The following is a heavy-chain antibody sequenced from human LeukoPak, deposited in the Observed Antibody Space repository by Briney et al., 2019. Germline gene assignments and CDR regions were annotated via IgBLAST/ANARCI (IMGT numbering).Heavy chain of an antibody. CDR2: ISSSSSYI. CDR3: AREVYYYDSSGYSNFDY. V-gene: IGHV3-21*04. CDR1: GFTFSSYS. D-gene: IGHD3-22*01. Sequence: GGSLRLSCAASGFTFSSYSMNWVRQAPGKGLEWVSSISSSSSYIYYADSVKGRFTISRDSAKNSLYLQMNSLRAEDTAVYYCAREVYYYDSSGYSNFDYWGQGTLVTVSS. J-gene: IGHJ4*02.